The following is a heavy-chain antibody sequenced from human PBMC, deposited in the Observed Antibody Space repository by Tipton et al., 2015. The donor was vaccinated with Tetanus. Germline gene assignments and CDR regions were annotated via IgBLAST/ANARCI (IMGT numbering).Heavy chain of an antibody. D-gene: IGHD1-26*01. J-gene: IGHJ4*02. Sequence: TLSLTCTVSGGSISSGGYYWSWLRQHPEKGLERIGDIYYSRSTYYNPSLKRRVTISVDTSKNQFSLQLYSAAAASPAVYYCSRDQARGSRGFNYFDYWGQGTRATVSS. CDR1: GGSISSGGYY. V-gene: IGHV4-31*03. CDR2: IYYSRST. CDR3: SRDQARGSRGFNYFDY.